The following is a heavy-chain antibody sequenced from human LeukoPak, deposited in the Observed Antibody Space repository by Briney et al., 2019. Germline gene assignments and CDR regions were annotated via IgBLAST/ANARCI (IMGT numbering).Heavy chain of an antibody. CDR3: ATGKILSGSYYNRGYYFDY. CDR1: GGSISSGGYY. CDR2: IYHSGST. J-gene: IGHJ4*02. Sequence: SETLSLTCTVSGGSISSGGYYWSWIRQPPGKGLEWIGYIYHSGSTYYNPSLKSRVTISVDRSKNQFSLKLSSVTAADTAVYYCATGKILSGSYYNRGYYFDYWGQGTLVTVSS. D-gene: IGHD3-10*01. V-gene: IGHV4-30-2*01.